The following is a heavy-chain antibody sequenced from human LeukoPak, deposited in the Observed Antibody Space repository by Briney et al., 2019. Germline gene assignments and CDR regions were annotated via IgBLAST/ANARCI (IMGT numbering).Heavy chain of an antibody. CDR1: GFTFDDYA. D-gene: IGHD3-3*01. V-gene: IGHV3-9*03. CDR2: ISWNSGSI. Sequence: GGSLRLSCAASGFTFDDYAMHWVRQAPGKGLEWVSGISWNSGSIGYADSVKGRYTISRDNAKNSLYLQMNSLRAEDMALYYCAKGVTIFGVVVTNDAFDIWGQGTMVTVSS. J-gene: IGHJ3*02. CDR3: AKGVTIFGVVVTNDAFDI.